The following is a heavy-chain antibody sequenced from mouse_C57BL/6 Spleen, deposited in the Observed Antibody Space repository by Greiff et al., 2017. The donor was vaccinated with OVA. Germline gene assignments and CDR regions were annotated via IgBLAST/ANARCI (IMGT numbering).Heavy chain of an antibody. V-gene: IGHV1-54*01. J-gene: IGHJ4*01. CDR3: ARKDYYGSLGAMDY. CDR2: INPGSGGT. CDR1: GYAFTNYL. D-gene: IGHD1-1*01. Sequence: QVQLQQSGAELVRPGTSVKVSCKASGYAFTNYLIEWVKQRPGQGLEWIGVINPGSGGTNYNEKFKGKATLTADKSSSTAYMQLSSLTSEDSAVYFCARKDYYGSLGAMDYWGQGTSVTVSS.